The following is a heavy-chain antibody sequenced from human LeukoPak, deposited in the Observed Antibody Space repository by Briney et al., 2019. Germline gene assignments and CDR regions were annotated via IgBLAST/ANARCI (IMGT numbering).Heavy chain of an antibody. D-gene: IGHD3-22*01. V-gene: IGHV3-23*01. CDR1: GFTFSSYA. CDR2: IGGSNGNT. J-gene: IGHJ4*02. Sequence: GGSPRLSCAASGFTFSSYAMSWDRQAPGKGLEWVSAIGGSNGNTFYADSVKGRFTISRDNSKNTLYLQMSSLRAEDTAVYYCAKRNYYVSRAYLFDYWGQGTLVTVSS. CDR3: AKRNYYVSRAYLFDY.